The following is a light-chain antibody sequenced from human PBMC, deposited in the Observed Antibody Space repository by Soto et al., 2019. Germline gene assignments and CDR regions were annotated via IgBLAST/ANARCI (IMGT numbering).Light chain of an antibody. CDR1: QSVNNS. CDR3: QQYSKSPLT. V-gene: IGKV3-15*01. Sequence: EIVMTQSPATLSVSPGERATVSCRASQSVNNSLAWYQHKPGQAPRLLIYFASTRATGIPARFSGSGSATEFSLTISSLQPEDFAVYYCQQYSKSPLTFGGGTKVETK. CDR2: FAS. J-gene: IGKJ4*01.